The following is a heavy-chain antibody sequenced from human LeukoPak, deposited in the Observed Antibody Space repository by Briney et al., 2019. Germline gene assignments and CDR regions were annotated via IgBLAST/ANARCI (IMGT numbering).Heavy chain of an antibody. CDR1: GFTVSSNY. CDR2: IYSGGST. D-gene: IGHD3-10*01. CDR3: ARAYGSGSYSRFDP. V-gene: IGHV3-53*01. Sequence: GGSLRLSCEASGFTVSSNYMSWVRQAPGKGLEWVSVIYSGGSTYYADSVKGRFTISRDNSKNALYLQMNSLRAEDTAVYYCARAYGSGSYSRFDPWGQGTLVTVSS. J-gene: IGHJ5*02.